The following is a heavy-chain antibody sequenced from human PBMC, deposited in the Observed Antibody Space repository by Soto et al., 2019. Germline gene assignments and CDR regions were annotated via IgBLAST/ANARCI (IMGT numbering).Heavy chain of an antibody. CDR1: GFTFSSYA. V-gene: IGHV3-23*01. CDR3: AKATRGYYGDYSKKGLYFDY. Sequence: EVQLLESGGGLVQPGGSLRLSCAASGFTFSSYAMSWVRQAPGKGLEWVSAISGSGGSTYYADSVKGRFTISRDNSKNTLDLQMNSLRAEDTAVYDCAKATRGYYGDYSKKGLYFDYWGQGTLVTVSS. CDR2: ISGSGGST. D-gene: IGHD4-17*01. J-gene: IGHJ4*02.